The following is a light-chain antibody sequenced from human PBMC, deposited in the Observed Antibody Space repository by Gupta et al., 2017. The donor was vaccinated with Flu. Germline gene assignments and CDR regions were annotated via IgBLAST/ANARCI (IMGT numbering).Light chain of an antibody. J-gene: IGKJ2*03. CDR2: GAS. CDR3: QQYDTWPYS. Sequence: GEIATLSCRASLFLYGRLAWYQQKPGQAPRLLMSGASTRASDVPARFSGSGSATEFTLTIDSLQSEDSGVYYCQQYDTWPYSFGQGTKVEIK. V-gene: IGKV3-15*01. CDR1: LFLYGR.